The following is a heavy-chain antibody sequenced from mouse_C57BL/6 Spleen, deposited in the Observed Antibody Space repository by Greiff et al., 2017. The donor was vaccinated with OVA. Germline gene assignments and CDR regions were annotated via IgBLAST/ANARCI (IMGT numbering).Heavy chain of an antibody. Sequence: EVQLQESGPALVKPGDSVKISCKASGYSFTGYFMNWVMQSHGKSLEWIGRINPYNGDTFYNQKFKGKATLTVDKSSSTAHMELRSLTSEDSAVYYGARRGLLSYFDYWGQGTTLTVSS. V-gene: IGHV1-20*01. D-gene: IGHD2-3*01. CDR2: INPYNGDT. CDR3: ARRGLLSYFDY. J-gene: IGHJ2*01. CDR1: GYSFTGYF.